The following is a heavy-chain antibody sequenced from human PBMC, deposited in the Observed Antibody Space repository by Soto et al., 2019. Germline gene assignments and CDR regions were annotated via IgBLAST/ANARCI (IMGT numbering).Heavy chain of an antibody. V-gene: IGHV4-39*01. CDR1: GGSISSSSYY. J-gene: IGHJ5*02. D-gene: IGHD2-2*01. CDR3: ARHVTAVVVPAAAMMELELRGGWFDP. CDR2: IYYSGST. Sequence: NPSETLSLTCTVSGGSISSSSYYWGWIRQPPGKGLEWIGSIYYSGSTYYNPSLKSRVTISVDTSKNQFSLKLSSVTAADTAVYYCARHVTAVVVPAAAMMELELRGGWFDPWGQGTLVTVSS.